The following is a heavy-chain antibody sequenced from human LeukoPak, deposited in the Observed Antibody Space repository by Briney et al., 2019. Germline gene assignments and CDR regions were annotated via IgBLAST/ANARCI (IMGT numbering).Heavy chain of an antibody. CDR2: INHSGST. CDR1: DGSFSGYY. CDR3: ARGPRVTMVRGVHYYYGMDV. V-gene: IGHV4-34*01. J-gene: IGHJ6*02. Sequence: SETLSLTCAVYDGSFSGYYWSWIRQPPGKGLEWIGEINHSGSTNYNPSLKSRVTISVDTSKNQFSLKLSSVTAADTAVYYCARGPRVTMVRGVHYYYGMDVWGQGTTVTVSS. D-gene: IGHD3-10*01.